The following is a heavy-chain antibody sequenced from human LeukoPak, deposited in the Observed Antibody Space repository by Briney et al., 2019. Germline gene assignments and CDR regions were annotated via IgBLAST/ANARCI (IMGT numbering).Heavy chain of an antibody. CDR2: ISGAGTGI. CDR3: ASPYCTKGVCYYY. J-gene: IGHJ4*02. D-gene: IGHD2-8*01. Sequence: PGRSLRLSCAASGFTFSSYGMHWVRQAPGKGLEWVSYISGAGTGIYYADSVKGRFTISRDNVKNSLYLQMNSLRAEDTAVYYCASPYCTKGVCYYYWGQGTLVTVSS. V-gene: IGHV3-48*04. CDR1: GFTFSSYG.